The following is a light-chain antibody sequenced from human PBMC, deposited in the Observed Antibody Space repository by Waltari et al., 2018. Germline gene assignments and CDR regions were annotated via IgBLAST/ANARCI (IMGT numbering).Light chain of an antibody. CDR3: QKYGTLPAT. J-gene: IGKJ1*01. CDR2: DAS. V-gene: IGKV3-20*01. Sequence: LSGRASQSVSRTLAWYQQKPGQAPRLLIYDASNRATGIPDRFSGSGYGTDFSLTISRLEPEDFAVYYCQKYGTLPATFGQGTKVEVK. CDR1: QSVSRT.